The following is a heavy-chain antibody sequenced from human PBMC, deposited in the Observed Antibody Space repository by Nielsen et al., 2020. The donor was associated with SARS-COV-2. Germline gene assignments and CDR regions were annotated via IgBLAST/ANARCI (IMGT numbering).Heavy chain of an antibody. V-gene: IGHV3-64*01. CDR2: ISSNGGST. CDR3: ARGVADTAMDIPYYYYYMDV. Sequence: WIRQPPGKGLEYVSAISSNGGSTYYANSVKGRFTISRDNSKNTLYLQMGSLRAEDMAVYYCARGVADTAMDIPYYYYYMDVWGKGTTVTVSS. D-gene: IGHD5-18*01. J-gene: IGHJ6*03.